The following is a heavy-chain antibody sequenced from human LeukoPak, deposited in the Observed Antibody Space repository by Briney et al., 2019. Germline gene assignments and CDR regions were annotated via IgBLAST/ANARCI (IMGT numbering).Heavy chain of an antibody. V-gene: IGHV3-48*01. CDR1: GFTFSSYS. Sequence: GGSLRLSCAASGFTFSSYSMNWVRQAPGKGLEWVSYISSSSSTIYYADSVKGRFTISRDNAKNSLYLQMNSLRAEDTAVYYCAREGSGSYEGSTAFDIWGQGTMVTVSS. CDR2: ISSSSSTI. D-gene: IGHD1-26*01. CDR3: AREGSGSYEGSTAFDI. J-gene: IGHJ3*02.